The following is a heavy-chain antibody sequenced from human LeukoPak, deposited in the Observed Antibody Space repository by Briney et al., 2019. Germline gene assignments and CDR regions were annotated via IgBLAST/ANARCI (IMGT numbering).Heavy chain of an antibody. CDR1: GYTFTSYY. CDR2: MNPNSGNT. J-gene: IGHJ6*03. CDR3: ARASSYYGSGSYYNVLLDHYCYYMDV. V-gene: IGHV1-8*02. D-gene: IGHD3-10*01. Sequence: ASVKVSCKASGYTFTSYYMHWVRQATGQGLEWMGWMNPNSGNTGYAQKFQGRVTMTRNTSISTAYMELSSLRSEDTAVYYCARASSYYGSGSYYNVLLDHYCYYMDVWGKGTTVTVSS.